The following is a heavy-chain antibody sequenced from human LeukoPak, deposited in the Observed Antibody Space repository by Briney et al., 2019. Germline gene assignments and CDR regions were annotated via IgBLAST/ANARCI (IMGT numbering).Heavy chain of an antibody. CDR2: YAPEADET. Sequence: GASGKVSCTVAGYNFIEFCIHWGRQAPGKGLEGMGGYAPEADETIYAPSLQARLTLTEDRVTDTAYMELICLRSDDTAVYYCVTDLDDSADYWGQGTLVTVST. V-gene: IGHV1-24*01. CDR1: GYNFIEFC. J-gene: IGHJ4*02. D-gene: IGHD1-1*01. CDR3: VTDLDDSADY.